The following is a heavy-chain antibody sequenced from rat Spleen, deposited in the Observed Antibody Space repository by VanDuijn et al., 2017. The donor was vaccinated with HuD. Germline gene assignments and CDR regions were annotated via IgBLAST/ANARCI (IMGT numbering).Heavy chain of an antibody. CDR1: GFSLTDYS. Sequence: QVQLKESGPGLLPPSQTLSLTCTVSGFSLTDYSVHWVRQPSGKGPEWMGRMWYDGDTAYNSALKSRLSISRDTSKNQVFLKMNSLQTDDTGTYYCTRVYTTDGGVMDAWGQGASVTVSS. D-gene: IGHD1-6*01. CDR2: MWYDGDT. CDR3: TRVYTTDGGVMDA. V-gene: IGHV2S30*01. J-gene: IGHJ4*01.